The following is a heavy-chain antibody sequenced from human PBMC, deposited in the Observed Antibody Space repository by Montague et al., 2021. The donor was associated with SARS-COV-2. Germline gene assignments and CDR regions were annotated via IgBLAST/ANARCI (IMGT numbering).Heavy chain of an antibody. CDR2: IYYSGST. Sequence: SETLSLTCTVSGGSISSSSYYWGWIRQPPGKGLEWIGSIYYSGSTYYNPSLKSRVTISVDTSKNQFSLKLSSVTAADTAVYYCARGRRITFGGVIGWFSPFDYWGQGTLVTVSS. CDR1: GGSISSSSYY. D-gene: IGHD3-16*02. J-gene: IGHJ4*02. V-gene: IGHV4-39*01. CDR3: ARGRRITFGGVIGWFSPFDY.